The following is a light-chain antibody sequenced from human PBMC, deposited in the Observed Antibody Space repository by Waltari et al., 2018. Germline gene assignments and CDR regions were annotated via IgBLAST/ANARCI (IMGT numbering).Light chain of an antibody. CDR1: QSVGRK. CDR3: QQYNDWLPR. Sequence: EIVMTQSPGTLSVSTGERATLSCRASQSVGRKLAWYQQTPGQAPRLLIAGASTRATGVPAKFSGSGSGTEFTLSISSLHSEDFAVYDCQQYNDWLPRFGQGTKVEVK. V-gene: IGKV3-15*01. CDR2: GAS. J-gene: IGKJ1*01.